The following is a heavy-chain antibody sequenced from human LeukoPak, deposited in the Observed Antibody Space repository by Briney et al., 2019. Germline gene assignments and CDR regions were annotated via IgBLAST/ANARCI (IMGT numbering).Heavy chain of an antibody. CDR2: MNPNSGNT. J-gene: IGHJ5*02. Sequence: ASVKVSCKASGYTFTSYDINWVRQATGQGLEWMGWMNPNSGNTGYAQKFQGRVTMTRNTSISTAYMELSSLSSEDTAVYYCARRRRANWYRNWFDPWGQGTLVTVSS. V-gene: IGHV1-8*01. CDR3: ARRRRANWYRNWFDP. CDR1: GYTFTSYD. D-gene: IGHD6-13*01.